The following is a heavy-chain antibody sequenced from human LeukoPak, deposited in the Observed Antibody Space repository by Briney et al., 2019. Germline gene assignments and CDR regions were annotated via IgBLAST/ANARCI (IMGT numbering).Heavy chain of an antibody. CDR3: ARQPDAFDI. J-gene: IGHJ3*02. V-gene: IGHV4-39*07. CDR2: MYYSGST. CDR1: GGSISSSSYY. D-gene: IGHD1-14*01. Sequence: SETLSLTCTVSGGSISSSSYYWGWIRQPPGKGLEWIGSMYYSGSTSYDPSLKSRVTISVDTSKNQFSLKLSSVTAADTAVYYCARQPDAFDIWGQGTMVTVSS.